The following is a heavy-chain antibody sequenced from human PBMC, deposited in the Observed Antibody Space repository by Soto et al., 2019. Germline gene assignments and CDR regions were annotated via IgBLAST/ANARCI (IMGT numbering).Heavy chain of an antibody. CDR2: ISWNSGTI. V-gene: IGHV3-9*01. Sequence: EVQLVESGGGLVQPGRSLRLSCTASGFLFGDYGMHWVRQAPGKGLEWVSGISWNSGTIDYADSVKGRFTVSRDNAKNSLYLQMDSLRAEDTALYYCVKGRDVSAYYFGSWGQGTLVTVSS. CDR1: GFLFGDYG. J-gene: IGHJ4*02. CDR3: VKGRDVSAYYFGS.